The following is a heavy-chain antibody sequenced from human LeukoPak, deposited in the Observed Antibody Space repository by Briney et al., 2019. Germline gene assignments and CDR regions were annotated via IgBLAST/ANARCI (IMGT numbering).Heavy chain of an antibody. J-gene: IGHJ4*02. V-gene: IGHV1-2*06. CDR1: GYTFTGDY. D-gene: IGHD1-26*01. Sequence: ASVKVPCKXSGYTFTGDYMHWVRQAPRQGLEWMGRINPNSGGTNYSQKFQGRVTMTRDTSISTAYMELSRLRSDDTAVYYCARRKKWELAENYFDYWGQGTLVTVSS. CDR3: ARRKKWELAENYFDY. CDR2: INPNSGGT.